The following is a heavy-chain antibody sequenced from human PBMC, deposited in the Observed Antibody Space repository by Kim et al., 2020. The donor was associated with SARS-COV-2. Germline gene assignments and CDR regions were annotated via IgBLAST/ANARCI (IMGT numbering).Heavy chain of an antibody. CDR2: IIPIFDTR. Sequence: SVKVSCKASGGTFSNYGIISNYAISWVRQAPGQGLEWMGGIIPIFDTRNYAQKFQDRLTITADESTDTVYMEMSSLRSDDTAVYYCGRGRVVEYYYGMDVWGQGTTVTVSS. CDR3: GRGRVVEYYYGMDV. V-gene: IGHV1-69*13. D-gene: IGHD3-16*02. CDR1: GGTFSNYG. J-gene: IGHJ6*02.